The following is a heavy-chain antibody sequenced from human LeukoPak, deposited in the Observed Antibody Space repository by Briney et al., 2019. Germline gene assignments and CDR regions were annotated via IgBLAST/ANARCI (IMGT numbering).Heavy chain of an antibody. CDR2: IWSDATNE. J-gene: IGHJ4*02. V-gene: IGHV3-33*06. CDR1: RFTFSHFG. Sequence: GGSLTLSCVASRFTFSHFGMHWVRQAPGKGLEWVAVIWSDATNEYYVDSVKGRFTISRDNSRNTVFLQMNNLRVEDTAVYFCAKDAQRGFDYSNSLESWGQGTLVTVSS. D-gene: IGHD4-11*01. CDR3: AKDAQRGFDYSNSLES.